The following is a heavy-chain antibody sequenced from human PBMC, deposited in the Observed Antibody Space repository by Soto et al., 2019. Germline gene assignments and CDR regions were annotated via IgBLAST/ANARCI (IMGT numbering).Heavy chain of an antibody. J-gene: IGHJ4*02. V-gene: IGHV3-23*01. CDR3: AKPSLSYYDSSGYYYY. D-gene: IGHD3-22*01. CDR1: GFTFSSYA. CDR2: ISGSGGST. Sequence: GGPLRLSCAASGFTFSSYAMSWVRQAPGKGLEWVSAISGSGGSTYYADSVKGRFTISRDNSKNTLYLQMNSLRAEDTAVYYCAKPSLSYYDSSGYYYYWGQGTLVTVSS.